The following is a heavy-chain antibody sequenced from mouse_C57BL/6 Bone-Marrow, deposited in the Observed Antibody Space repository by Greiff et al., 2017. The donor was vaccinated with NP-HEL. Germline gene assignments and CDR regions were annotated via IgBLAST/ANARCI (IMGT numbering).Heavy chain of an antibody. CDR2: INPSTGGT. J-gene: IGHJ4*01. V-gene: IGHV1-42*01. D-gene: IGHD2-13*01. CDR3: SRGDYYYAMDY. CDR1: GYSFTGYY. Sequence: EVQLQESGPELVKPGASVKISCKASGYSFTGYYMNWVKHSPEKSLEWIGEINPSTGGTTYNQKFKAKATLTVDKSSSTAYMQLMSLTSEDAAVYYWSRGDYYYAMDYWGQGTSVTVSS.